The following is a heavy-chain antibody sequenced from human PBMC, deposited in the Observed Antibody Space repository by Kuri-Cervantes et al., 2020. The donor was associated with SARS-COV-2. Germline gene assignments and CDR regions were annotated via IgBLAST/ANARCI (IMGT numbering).Heavy chain of an antibody. Sequence: GGSLRLSCAASGFTVSTYTMTWVRQAPGKALEWVSSISGSGSYIYYADSVKGRFTISKGNAKNSLYLQMNGLRGEDTAVYYCARVIMGAYKFLHYFDYWGQGTLVTVSS. CDR1: GFTVSTYT. V-gene: IGHV3-21*04. CDR3: ARVIMGAYKFLHYFDY. D-gene: IGHD1-26*01. J-gene: IGHJ4*02. CDR2: ISGSGSYI.